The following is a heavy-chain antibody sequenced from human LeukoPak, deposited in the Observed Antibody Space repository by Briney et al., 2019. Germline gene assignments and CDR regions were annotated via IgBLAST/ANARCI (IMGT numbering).Heavy chain of an antibody. V-gene: IGHV3-7*04. J-gene: IGHJ4*02. D-gene: IGHD2-15*01. Sequence: GGSLRLSCAASGFTFSTYWMSWVRSAPGKGLEWVPNIKQDGSQTYYVHSVRGRFTISRDNSKNSLYLQMNSLTAEATAVYYCARLYCSGATCYANLDYWGQGTLVAVSS. CDR1: GFTFSTYW. CDR3: ARLYCSGATCYANLDY. CDR2: IKQDGSQT.